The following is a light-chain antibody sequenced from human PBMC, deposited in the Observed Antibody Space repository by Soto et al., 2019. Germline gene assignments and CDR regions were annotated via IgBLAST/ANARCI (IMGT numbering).Light chain of an antibody. CDR3: QQYYSYQYT. J-gene: IGKJ2*01. Sequence: AIRMTQSPSSLSASTGDRVTITCRASQGISSYLAWYQQKPGKAPKLLIYAASTLQSGVPSRFSGSGSGTDFTLTTSCLQSEDFATYYCQQYYSYQYTFGQGTKLEIK. V-gene: IGKV1-8*01. CDR2: AAS. CDR1: QGISSY.